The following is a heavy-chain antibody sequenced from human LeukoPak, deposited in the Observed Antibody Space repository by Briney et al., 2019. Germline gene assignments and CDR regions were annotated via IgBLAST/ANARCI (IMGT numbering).Heavy chain of an antibody. CDR2: ISGGSGST. CDR3: AKEGFDS. Sequence: GGSLRLSCAASGFTFSSYAMSWVRQAPGKGLAWVSTISGGSGSTYCADSVKGRFTISRDNSKNTLYLQMNSLRDEDTAVYYCAKEGFDSWGQGTLVTVSS. J-gene: IGHJ4*02. V-gene: IGHV3-23*01. CDR1: GFTFSSYA.